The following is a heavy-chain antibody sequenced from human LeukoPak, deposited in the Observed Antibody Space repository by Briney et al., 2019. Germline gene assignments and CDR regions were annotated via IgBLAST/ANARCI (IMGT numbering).Heavy chain of an antibody. V-gene: IGHV3-23*01. CDR2: ISGSGVGT. CDR3: AKVSVVPAARAEYFQH. J-gene: IGHJ1*01. Sequence: GGSLRLSCAASGFTFSSYAMSWVRQAPGKGLEWVSVISGSGVGTFYADSVKGRFTISRDNSKNTVFLQMSSLRDEDTAVYYCAKVSVVPAARAEYFQHWGQGTLVAVSS. D-gene: IGHD2-2*01. CDR1: GFTFSSYA.